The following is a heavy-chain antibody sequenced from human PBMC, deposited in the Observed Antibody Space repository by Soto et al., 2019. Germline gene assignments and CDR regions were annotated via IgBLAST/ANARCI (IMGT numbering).Heavy chain of an antibody. CDR2: IFYTGTT. V-gene: IGHV4-59*01. CDR1: GDSISNYY. Sequence: QVQLQESGPGLVKPSETLSLTCTVSGDSISNYYWSWIRRPPGKGLEWIGYIFYTGTTHYNPSLKSRVTMSVDMSKSRFSLKFTSVIAADTAVYYCARVPVPDDYYYYGIDVWGQGTTVTVSS. J-gene: IGHJ6*02. CDR3: ARVPVPDDYYYYGIDV. D-gene: IGHD4-17*01.